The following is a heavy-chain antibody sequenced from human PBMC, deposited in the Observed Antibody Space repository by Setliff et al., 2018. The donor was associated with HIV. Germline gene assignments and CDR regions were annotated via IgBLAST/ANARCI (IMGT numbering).Heavy chain of an antibody. CDR2: IRYDGSKK. J-gene: IGHJ3*02. D-gene: IGHD3-22*01. Sequence: AGESLKISCEMSSFIFKDYGMNWVRQAPGKGLEWVAFIRYDGSKKYHADSVKGRFTISRDNYKNTLYLQMNSLRAEDTAVYYCAKGDYYDTTYDAFDIWGQGTMVTVSS. CDR1: SFIFKDYG. V-gene: IGHV3-30*02. CDR3: AKGDYYDTTYDAFDI.